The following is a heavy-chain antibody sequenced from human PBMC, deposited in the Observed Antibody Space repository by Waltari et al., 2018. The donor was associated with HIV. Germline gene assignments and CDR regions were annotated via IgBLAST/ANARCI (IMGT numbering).Heavy chain of an antibody. CDR2: IYTSGST. J-gene: IGHJ3*02. CDR3: ASLPHCTNGVCYAFDI. CDR1: GGSISSGSYY. Sequence: QVQLQESGPGLVKPSQTLSLTCTVSGGSISSGSYYWSWIRQPAGKGLEWIGRIYTSGSTNYTPSLNSRVTISVDTSKNQFSLKLSSVTAADTAVYYCASLPHCTNGVCYAFDIWGQGTMVTVSS. V-gene: IGHV4-61*02. D-gene: IGHD2-8*01.